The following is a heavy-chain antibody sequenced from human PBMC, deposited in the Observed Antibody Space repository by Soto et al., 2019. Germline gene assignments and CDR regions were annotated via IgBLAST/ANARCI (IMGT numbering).Heavy chain of an antibody. CDR2: IWYDGSNK. J-gene: IGHJ6*02. CDR1: GFTFSSYG. CDR3: ARDRGSDYYYGMDV. Sequence: ESGGGVVQPGRSLRLSCAASGFTFSSYGMHWVRQAPGKGLEWVAVIWYDGSNKYYADSVKGRFTISRDNSKNTLYLQMNSLRAEDTAVYYCARDRGSDYYYGMDVWGQGTTVTVSS. V-gene: IGHV3-33*01.